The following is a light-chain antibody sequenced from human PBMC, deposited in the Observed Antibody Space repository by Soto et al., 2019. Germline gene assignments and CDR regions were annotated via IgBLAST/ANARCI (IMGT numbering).Light chain of an antibody. CDR2: AAS. V-gene: IGKV1-27*01. CDR3: QKYNSAPPET. CDR1: QGISNY. J-gene: IGKJ3*01. Sequence: DIQMTQSPSSLSASVGDRVTITCRASQGISNYLAWYQQKPGKVPKLLIYAASTLQSGVPSRFSGSGSGTDFTLTISSLQPEDVATYYCQKYNSAPPETFCPGTKVAIK.